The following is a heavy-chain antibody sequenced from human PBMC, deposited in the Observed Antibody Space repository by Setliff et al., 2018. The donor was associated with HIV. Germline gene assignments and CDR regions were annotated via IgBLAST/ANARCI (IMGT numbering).Heavy chain of an antibody. CDR3: ARETAGGHWDEY. Sequence: PSETLSLTCTVSGGSMSSGSYFWSWIRQPAGKGLEWIGRIYTSGSTDYNPSLKSRLTISVDTPKNQFSLKLSSVTAADTAVYYCARETAGGHWDEYWGQGTLVTVSS. CDR2: IYTSGST. D-gene: IGHD6-19*01. CDR1: GGSMSSGSYF. J-gene: IGHJ4*02. V-gene: IGHV4-61*02.